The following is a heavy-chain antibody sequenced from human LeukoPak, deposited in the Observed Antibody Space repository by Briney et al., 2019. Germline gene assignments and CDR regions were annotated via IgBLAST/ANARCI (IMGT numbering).Heavy chain of an antibody. CDR3: AVRGYSSGWYAADY. CDR1: GFTFSSYA. J-gene: IGHJ4*02. CDR2: ISGSGGST. D-gene: IGHD6-19*01. Sequence: PGGSLRLSCAASGFTFSSYAMSWVRQAPGKGLEWVSAISGSGGSTYCADSVKGRFTISRDNSKNTLYLQMNSLGAEDTAVYYCAVRGYSSGWYAADYLGQGTLVTVSS. V-gene: IGHV3-23*01.